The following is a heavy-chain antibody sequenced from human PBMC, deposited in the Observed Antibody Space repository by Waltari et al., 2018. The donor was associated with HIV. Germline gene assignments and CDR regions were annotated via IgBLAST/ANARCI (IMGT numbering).Heavy chain of an antibody. CDR3: ARHSLTYYYDSSGYSVAFDY. CDR2: NYYSGST. CDR1: GGSIRSSSYY. V-gene: IGHV4-39*01. Sequence: QLQLQASGPGLVKPSETLSLTCTVSGGSIRSSSYYWGWIRQPPGKGLEWIGSNYYSGSTYYNPSLKSRVTISVDTSKNQFSLKLSSVTAADTAVYYCARHSLTYYYDSSGYSVAFDYWGQGTLVTVSS. J-gene: IGHJ4*02. D-gene: IGHD3-22*01.